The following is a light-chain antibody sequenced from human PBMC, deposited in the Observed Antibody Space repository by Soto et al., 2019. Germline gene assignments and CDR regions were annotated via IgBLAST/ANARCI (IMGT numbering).Light chain of an antibody. CDR1: QSVTTW. Sequence: DIEMSQSASSQPESVGHRVSSSCXASQSVTTWLAGYQQKPGKAPKLLIYKASNLESGLPSRFTGSGSGTEFTLTISSLQSDDFATYYCQQYSTYPITFGQGTRLEIK. V-gene: IGKV1-5*03. CDR2: KAS. J-gene: IGKJ5*01. CDR3: QQYSTYPIT.